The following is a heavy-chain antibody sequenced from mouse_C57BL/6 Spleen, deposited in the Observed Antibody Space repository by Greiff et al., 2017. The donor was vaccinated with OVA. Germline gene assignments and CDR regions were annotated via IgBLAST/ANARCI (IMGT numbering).Heavy chain of an antibody. CDR1: GYTFTSYW. V-gene: IGHV1-50*01. D-gene: IGHD3-2*02. J-gene: IGHJ3*01. CDR2: IDPSDSYT. CDR3: ARPDSSGTGFAY. Sequence: QVQLQQSGAELVKPGASVKLSCKASGYTFTSYWMQWVKQRPGQGLEWIGEIDPSDSYTNYNQKFKGKATFTVDTSYSTAYLQLSSLTSEDSAVYYCARPDSSGTGFAYWGQGTLVTVSA.